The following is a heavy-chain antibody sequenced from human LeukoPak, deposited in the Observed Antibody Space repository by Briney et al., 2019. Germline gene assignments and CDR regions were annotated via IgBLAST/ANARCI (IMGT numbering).Heavy chain of an antibody. CDR2: INHSGST. CDR1: GGSFSGYY. V-gene: IGHV4-34*01. J-gene: IGHJ3*02. CDR3: AGGGIAAADSDAFDI. Sequence: SETLSLTCAVYGGSFSGYYWSWIRQPQGKGLEWIGEINHSGSTNYNPSLKSRVTISVDTSKNQFSLKLSSVTAADTAVYYCAGGGIAAADSDAFDIWGQGTMVTVSS. D-gene: IGHD6-13*01.